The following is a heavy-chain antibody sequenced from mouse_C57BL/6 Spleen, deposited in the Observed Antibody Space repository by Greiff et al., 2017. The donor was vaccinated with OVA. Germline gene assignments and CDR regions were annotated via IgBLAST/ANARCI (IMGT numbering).Heavy chain of an antibody. V-gene: IGHV5-17*01. Sequence: EVKLVESGGGLVKPGGSLKLSCAASGFTFSDYGMHWVRQAPEKGLEWVAYISSGSSTIYYADTVKGRFTISRDNAKNTLFLQMTSLRSEDTAMYYCAREDGSNYAMDYWGQGTSVTVSS. CDR2: ISSGSSTI. D-gene: IGHD1-1*01. J-gene: IGHJ4*01. CDR3: AREDGSNYAMDY. CDR1: GFTFSDYG.